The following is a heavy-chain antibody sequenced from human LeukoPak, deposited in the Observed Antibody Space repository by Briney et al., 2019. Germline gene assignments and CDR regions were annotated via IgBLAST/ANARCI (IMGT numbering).Heavy chain of an antibody. CDR2: INPNSGGT. V-gene: IGHV1-2*02. CDR1: GYTFTGYY. Sequence: ASVKVSCKASGYTFTGYYMHWVRQAPGQGLEWMGWINPNSGGTNYAQKFQGRVTMTRDTSISTAYMELSRLRSDDTAVYYCARVVLGYGYVFDYWGQGTLVTVSS. J-gene: IGHJ4*02. CDR3: ARVVLGYGYVFDY. D-gene: IGHD3-16*01.